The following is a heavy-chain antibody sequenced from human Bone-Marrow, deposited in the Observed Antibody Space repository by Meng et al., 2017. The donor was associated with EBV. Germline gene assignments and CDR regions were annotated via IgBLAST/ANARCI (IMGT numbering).Heavy chain of an antibody. CDR2: IYYSGST. J-gene: IGHJ5*02. Sequence: QLQLQESGPGLGKPSGTLSLTCTVSGGSISSSSYYWGWIRQPPGKGLEWIESIYYSGSTYYNPSLKSRVTISVDTSKNQFSLKLNSVTAADTAVYFCARHDRLGDYGVSWGQGTLVTVSS. D-gene: IGHD4-17*01. V-gene: IGHV4-39*01. CDR3: ARHDRLGDYGVS. CDR1: GGSISSSSYY.